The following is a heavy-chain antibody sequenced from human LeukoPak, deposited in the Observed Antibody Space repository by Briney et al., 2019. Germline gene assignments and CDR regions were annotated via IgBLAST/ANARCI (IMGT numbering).Heavy chain of an antibody. CDR3: ARVRDYYGSGSYWGYNWFDP. J-gene: IGHJ5*02. CDR2: IYYSGST. D-gene: IGHD3-10*01. CDR1: GGSISSGGYY. Sequence: PSQTLSLTCTVSGGSISSGGYYWSWIRQHPGKGLEWIGYIYYSGSTYYNPSLKSRVAISVDTSKNQFSLKLSSVTAADTAVYYCARVRDYYGSGSYWGYNWFDPWGQGTLVTVSS. V-gene: IGHV4-31*03.